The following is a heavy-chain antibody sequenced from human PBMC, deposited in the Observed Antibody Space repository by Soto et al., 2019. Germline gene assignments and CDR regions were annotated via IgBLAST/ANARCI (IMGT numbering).Heavy chain of an antibody. Sequence: ASVKVSCKASGYPFDTYGFNWVRQGPGQRPEWMVWISAYNGQNDYAQNFQGRVTMATDTSTNTADMEWRNLRSDDTAVYYCARDPPEFSNSYFFDPWGPGTLVTVSS. V-gene: IGHV1-18*01. CDR2: ISAYNGQN. D-gene: IGHD2-21*01. CDR1: GYPFDTYG. J-gene: IGHJ5*02. CDR3: ARDPPEFSNSYFFDP.